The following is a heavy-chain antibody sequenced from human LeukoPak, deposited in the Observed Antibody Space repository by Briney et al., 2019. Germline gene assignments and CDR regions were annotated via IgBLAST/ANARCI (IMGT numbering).Heavy chain of an antibody. J-gene: IGHJ4*02. CDR3: AREYYYGSGSPGPFDY. CDR1: GGSISSSSYY. CDR2: IYYSGST. D-gene: IGHD3-10*01. Sequence: PSETLSLTCTVSGGSISSSSYYWGWIRQPPGKGLEWIGSIYYSGSTYYNPSLKSRVTISVDTSKNQFSLKLSSVTAADTAVYYCAREYYYGSGSPGPFDYWGQGTLVTVSS. V-gene: IGHV4-39*07.